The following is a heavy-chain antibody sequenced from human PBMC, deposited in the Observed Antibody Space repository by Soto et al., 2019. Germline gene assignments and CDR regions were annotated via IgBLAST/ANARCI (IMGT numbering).Heavy chain of an antibody. CDR2: IILIFGTA. CDR3: ASQNPMSIAAPTNAFDI. Sequence: SVKVSCKASGGTFSSYAISWVRQAPGQGLEWMGGIILIFGTANYAQKFQGRVTITADESTSTAYMELSSLRSEDTAVYYCASQNPMSIAAPTNAFDIWGQGTMVTVSS. J-gene: IGHJ3*02. D-gene: IGHD6-6*01. V-gene: IGHV1-69*13. CDR1: GGTFSSYA.